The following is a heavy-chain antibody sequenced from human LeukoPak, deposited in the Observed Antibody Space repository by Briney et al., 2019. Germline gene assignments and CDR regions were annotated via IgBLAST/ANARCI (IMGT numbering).Heavy chain of an antibody. D-gene: IGHD6-6*01. J-gene: IGHJ4*02. CDR1: GFTFSSYA. Sequence: GGFLRLSCAASGFTFSSYAMHWVRQAPGKGLEWVAVISYDGSNKYYADSVKGRFTISRDNSKNTLYLQMNSLRAEDTAVYYCARGLRGSSGYWGQGTLVTVSS. CDR3: ARGLRGSSGY. CDR2: ISYDGSNK. V-gene: IGHV3-30-3*01.